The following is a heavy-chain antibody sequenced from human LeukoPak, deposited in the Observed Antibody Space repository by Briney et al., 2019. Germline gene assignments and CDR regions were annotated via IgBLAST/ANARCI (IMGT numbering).Heavy chain of an antibody. Sequence: ASVKVSCKASGGTFSSYAISWVRQAPGQGLEWMGRINPNSGGTNYAQKFQGRVTMTRDTSISTAYMELSRLRSDDTAVYYCAREYYDFWSGYVYYYYGMDVWGQGTTVTVSS. CDR2: INPNSGGT. CDR1: GGTFSSYA. J-gene: IGHJ6*02. D-gene: IGHD3-3*01. V-gene: IGHV1-2*06. CDR3: AREYYDFWSGYVYYYYGMDV.